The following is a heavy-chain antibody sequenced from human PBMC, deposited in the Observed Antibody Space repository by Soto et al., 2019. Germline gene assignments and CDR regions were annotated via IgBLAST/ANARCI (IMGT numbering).Heavy chain of an antibody. CDR2: TYYRSNWYT. CDR3: ARLIGNSWLDS. J-gene: IGHJ5*01. CDR1: GDSVSSSSVT. V-gene: IGHV6-1*01. D-gene: IGHD2-8*01. Sequence: PSQTLSLTCAISGDSVSSSSVTWDWIRKSPSRSLEWLGRTYYRSNWYTDYAVSVKGRITISPDTSNNQLSLQLNSVTPDDTAVYYCARLIGNSWLDSWGQGTLVTVXS.